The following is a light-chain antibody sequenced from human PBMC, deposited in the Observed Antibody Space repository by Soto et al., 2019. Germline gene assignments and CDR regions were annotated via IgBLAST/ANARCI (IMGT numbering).Light chain of an antibody. CDR3: QQYSDSVGT. Sequence: EVVLTQSPGTVSLSPGERATLSCRASQSVSSDYSAWYQQRPGQALRLLIYAASSRATGIPDRFSGSRSGTDFTLTISRLEPEDFAVYYCQQYSDSVGTFGQGTKVDIK. CDR1: QSVSSDY. J-gene: IGKJ1*01. V-gene: IGKV3-20*01. CDR2: AAS.